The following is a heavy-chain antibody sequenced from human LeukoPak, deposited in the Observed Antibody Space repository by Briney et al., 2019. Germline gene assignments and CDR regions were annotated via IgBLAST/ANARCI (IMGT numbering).Heavy chain of an antibody. CDR2: IYYSGST. V-gene: IGHV4-30-4*01. D-gene: IGHD3-22*01. Sequence: PSQTLSLTCTVSGGSISSGDYYWSWIRQPPGKGVEWIGYIYYSGSTYYNPSLKSRVTISVDTSKNQFSLKLSSVTAADTAVYYCARVPIVVAHDAFDIWGQGTMVTVSS. CDR3: ARVPIVVAHDAFDI. J-gene: IGHJ3*02. CDR1: GGSISSGDYY.